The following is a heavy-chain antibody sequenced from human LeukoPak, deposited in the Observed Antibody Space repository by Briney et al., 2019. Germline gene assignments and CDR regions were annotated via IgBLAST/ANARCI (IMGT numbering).Heavy chain of an antibody. J-gene: IGHJ4*02. V-gene: IGHV1-18*01. CDR1: GYTFTSYG. CDR2: ISAYNGNT. CDR3: ARVRQSIAAAILYYFDY. D-gene: IGHD6-13*01. Sequence: VASVKVSCKASGYTFTSYGISWVRQAPGQGLEWMGWISAYNGNTNYAQKLQGRVTMTTDTSTSTAYMELRSLRSDDTAVYYCARVRQSIAAAILYYFDYWGQGTLVTVSS.